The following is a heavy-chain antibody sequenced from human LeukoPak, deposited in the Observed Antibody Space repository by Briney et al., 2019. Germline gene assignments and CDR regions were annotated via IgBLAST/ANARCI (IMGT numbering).Heavy chain of an antibody. D-gene: IGHD2-2*01. CDR1: GFTFSSYW. CDR3: ARGELGCCSSTSCPYYYYYYMDV. Sequence: GGSLRLSCAASGFTFSSYWMHWVHQAPGKGLVWVSRINSDGSSTSYADSVKGRFTISRDNAKNTLYLQMNSLRAEDTAVYYCARGELGCCSSTSCPYYYYYYMDVWGKGTTVTVSS. V-gene: IGHV3-74*01. J-gene: IGHJ6*03. CDR2: INSDGSST.